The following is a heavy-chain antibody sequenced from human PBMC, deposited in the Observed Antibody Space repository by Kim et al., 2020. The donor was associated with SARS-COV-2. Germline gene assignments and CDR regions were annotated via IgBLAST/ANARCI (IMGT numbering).Heavy chain of an antibody. V-gene: IGHV3-23*01. J-gene: IGHJ4*02. Sequence: SVSVKFRFTLSRDKSRNTLYLQMNRLRAKDTSVYYCAKGGKNTGYSFDFWGQGTLVTVSS. CDR3: AKGGKNTGYSFDF. D-gene: IGHD5-12*01.